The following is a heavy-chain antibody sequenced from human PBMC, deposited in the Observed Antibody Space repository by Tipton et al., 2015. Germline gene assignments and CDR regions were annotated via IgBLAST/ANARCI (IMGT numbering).Heavy chain of an antibody. CDR1: GGTFSSSV. J-gene: IGHJ6*02. V-gene: IGHV1-69*01. D-gene: IGHD3-3*01. CDR3: ARLRFATFGVGPNFYYGMAV. Sequence: QVQLVQSGAEVKKPGSSVKVSCKASGGTFSSSVISWVRQAPGQGLEWMGGIIPNSDTPNYAQKLQGRVTITADESTSTAYMELSSLRSDDTAVYYCARLRFATFGVGPNFYYGMAVWGQVTTVTVSS. CDR2: IIPNSDTP.